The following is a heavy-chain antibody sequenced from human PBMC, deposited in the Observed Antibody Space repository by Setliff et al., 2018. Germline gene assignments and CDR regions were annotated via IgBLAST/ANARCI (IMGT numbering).Heavy chain of an antibody. CDR2: IKSYNGDT. Sequence: ASVKVSCKASGYTFTNYGISWVRQAPGQGLEWMGYIKSYNGDTYFARNLQGRLSMTTDAYSSTAYMELTSLRSDDTAMYYCARDADHYDTDENPIFDYWGQGTLVTVSS. V-gene: IGHV1-18*01. CDR1: GYTFTNYG. D-gene: IGHD3-9*01. J-gene: IGHJ4*02. CDR3: ARDADHYDTDENPIFDY.